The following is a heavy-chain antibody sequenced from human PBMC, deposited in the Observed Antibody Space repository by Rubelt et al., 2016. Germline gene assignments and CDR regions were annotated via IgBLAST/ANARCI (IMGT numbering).Heavy chain of an antibody. CDR3: ARGGLYDYYYYGMDV. J-gene: IGHJ6*02. V-gene: IGHV3-30*04. CDR2: ISDAGSNK. Sequence: QVQLVESGGGVVQPGRSLRLSCAASGFTFSSYAMHWVRQAPGKGLEWVAVISDAGSNKYYAESGKGRFTISRDNSKNTRYLQMNSLRAEDTAVYYCARGGLYDYYYYGMDVWGQGTTVTVSS. D-gene: IGHD1-26*01. CDR1: GFTFSSYA.